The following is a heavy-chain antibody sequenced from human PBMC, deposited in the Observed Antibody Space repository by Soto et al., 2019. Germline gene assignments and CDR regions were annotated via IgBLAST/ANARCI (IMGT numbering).Heavy chain of an antibody. D-gene: IGHD4-4*01. Sequence: SGPTLVNPTQTLTLTCTFSGFSLSTSGMCVSWIRQPPGKALEWLARIDWDDDKYYSTSLKTRLTISKDTSKNQVVLTMTNMDPVDTATYYCARIRADYSNYIHYYYYMDVWGKGTTVTVSS. CDR2: IDWDDDK. CDR3: ARIRADYSNYIHYYYYMDV. V-gene: IGHV2-70*11. CDR1: GFSLSTSGMC. J-gene: IGHJ6*03.